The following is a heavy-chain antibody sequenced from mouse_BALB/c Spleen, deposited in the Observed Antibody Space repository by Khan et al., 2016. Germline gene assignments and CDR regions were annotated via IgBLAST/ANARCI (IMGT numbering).Heavy chain of an antibody. CDR3: ARDLYGYDAWFAY. CDR1: GYSFTGYH. J-gene: IGHJ3*01. D-gene: IGHD2-2*01. CDR2: VNPNNGGT. Sequence: VQLQQPGPDLVKPGASVKISCKASGYSFTGYHMHWVKQSHGKSLEWIGRVNPNNGGTSYNQKFKGKAILTVDKSSSPAYMELRSLTSEDSAVYYCARDLYGYDAWFAYWGQGTLVTVSA. V-gene: IGHV1-18*01.